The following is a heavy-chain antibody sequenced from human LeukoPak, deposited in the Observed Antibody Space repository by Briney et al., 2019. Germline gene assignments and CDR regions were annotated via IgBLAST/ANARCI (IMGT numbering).Heavy chain of an antibody. J-gene: IGHJ4*02. Sequence: ASVKVSCKASGYTFTSYGISWVRQAPGQGLEWMGWISAYNGNTNYAQKLQGRVTMTTDTSTSTAYMELRSLRSDDTAVYYCTGAYCSGGSCYDDYWGQGTLATVSS. V-gene: IGHV1-18*01. CDR2: ISAYNGNT. CDR3: TGAYCSGGSCYDDY. D-gene: IGHD2-15*01. CDR1: GYTFTSYG.